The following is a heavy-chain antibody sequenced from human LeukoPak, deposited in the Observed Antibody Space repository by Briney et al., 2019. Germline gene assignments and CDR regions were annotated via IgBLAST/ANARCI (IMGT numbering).Heavy chain of an antibody. V-gene: IGHV3-33*01. CDR2: IWYDGSNK. CDR3: AREVHSRGVIMLPSPDAFDI. CDR1: GFTFSSYG. D-gene: IGHD3-10*01. Sequence: GGSLRLSCAASGFTFSSYGMHWVRQAPGKGLEWVAVIWYDGSNKYYADSVKGRFTISRDNSKNTRYLQMNNLRAEDTAVYYCAREVHSRGVIMLPSPDAFDIWGQGTMVTVSS. J-gene: IGHJ3*02.